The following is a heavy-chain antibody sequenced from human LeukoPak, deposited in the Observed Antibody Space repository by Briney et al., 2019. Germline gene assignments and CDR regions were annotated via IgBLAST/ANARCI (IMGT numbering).Heavy chain of an antibody. Sequence: VGSLRLSCAVSGFTFSSYWMHWVRQAPGKGLVWVSRIDRDGSRINYADSVKGRFTSSRDNGKNTLFLQMNSLRAEDAAVYYCVRGNDYGGPHYWGQGTLVTVSS. D-gene: IGHD4-23*01. CDR1: GFTFSSYW. J-gene: IGHJ4*02. V-gene: IGHV3-74*01. CDR2: IDRDGSRI. CDR3: VRGNDYGGPHY.